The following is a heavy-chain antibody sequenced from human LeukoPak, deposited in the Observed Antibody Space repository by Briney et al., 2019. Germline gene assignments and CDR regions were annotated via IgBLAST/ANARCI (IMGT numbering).Heavy chain of an antibody. D-gene: IGHD5-18*01. V-gene: IGHV5-51*01. CDR1: GHSFTIYW. CDR2: IHPGDSDT. Sequence: GESLKISWKGSGHSFTIYWIAWVRQMPGKGLEWMVIIHPGDSDTRYSPSFQGQVTISADKSINTAYLQWSSLKASDTAMYYSATRLGDSYGYLAAFDIWGQGTVVTVSS. J-gene: IGHJ3*02. CDR3: ATRLGDSYGYLAAFDI.